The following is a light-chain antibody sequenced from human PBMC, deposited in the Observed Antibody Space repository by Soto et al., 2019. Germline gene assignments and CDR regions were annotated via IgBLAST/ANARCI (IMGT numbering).Light chain of an antibody. V-gene: IGKV3-20*01. CDR2: GAS. Sequence: DMVLTQSPGTLSLSPGERATLSCRAIQSVSSSYLAWYQQKPGQAPRLLIYGASNRATGIPDRFSGSGSGTDFTLTISRLEPEDFAVYYCQQYGSSGTFGQGTKVDI. CDR3: QQYGSSGT. J-gene: IGKJ1*01. CDR1: QSVSSSY.